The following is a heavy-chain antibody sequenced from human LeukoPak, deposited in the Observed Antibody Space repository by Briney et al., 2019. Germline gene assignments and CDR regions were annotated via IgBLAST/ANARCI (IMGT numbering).Heavy chain of an antibody. Sequence: GGSLRLSCAASGFTFSSYGMSWVREAPGKGLEGVSAISGSGGSTYYADAVKGRFTISRDNSKNTLHLQMNSLRAEDAAVYYCAKGGAIMATIPYYFDYWGQGTLVTVSS. V-gene: IGHV3-23*01. J-gene: IGHJ4*02. CDR3: AKGGAIMATIPYYFDY. CDR1: GFTFSSYG. CDR2: ISGSGGST. D-gene: IGHD5-24*01.